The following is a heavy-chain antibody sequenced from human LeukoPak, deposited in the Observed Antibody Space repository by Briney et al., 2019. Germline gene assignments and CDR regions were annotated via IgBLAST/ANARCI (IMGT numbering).Heavy chain of an antibody. J-gene: IGHJ4*02. CDR3: ARRLEYSGSKGVFDY. Sequence: SGGSLRLSCAVSGFTVSNNYMSWVRQAPGKGLQWVSIIYSDYSTYYADSVKGRFTISRGNSQNTLYLQMNSLRAEDTAVYYCARRLEYSGSKGVFDYWGQGTLVTVSS. CDR1: GFTVSNNY. CDR2: IYSDYST. V-gene: IGHV3-66*01. D-gene: IGHD1-26*01.